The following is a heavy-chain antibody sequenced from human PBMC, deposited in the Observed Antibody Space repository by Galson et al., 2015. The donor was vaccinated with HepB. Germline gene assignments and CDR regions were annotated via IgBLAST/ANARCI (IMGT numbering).Heavy chain of an antibody. V-gene: IGHV3-15*01. Sequence: SLRLSCAASGFSFRNAWMSWVRQAPGKGLEWVGRIKSKTDGGTTDYAAPVKGRFTISRDDSKNTLYLQMSSLKTEDTAVYFCATDEIDDYGDFRNWFDPWGQGTLVTVSS. D-gene: IGHD4-17*01. CDR1: GFSFRNAW. J-gene: IGHJ5*02. CDR3: ATDEIDDYGDFRNWFDP. CDR2: IKSKTDGGTT.